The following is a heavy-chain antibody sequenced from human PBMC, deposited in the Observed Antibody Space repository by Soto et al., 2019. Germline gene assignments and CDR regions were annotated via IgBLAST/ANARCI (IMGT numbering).Heavy chain of an antibody. CDR1: GGSISSYY. J-gene: IGHJ5*02. D-gene: IGHD3-3*01. V-gene: IGHV4-59*01. CDR2: IYYSWST. CDR3: ARSITIFGVGPWFDP. Sequence: SETLSLTCSVSGGSISSYYWSWIRQPPGKGLEWIGYIYYSWSTNYNPSLKSRVTISVDTSKNQFSLKLSSVTAADTAEYYCARSITIFGVGPWFDPWGQGTLVTAPQ.